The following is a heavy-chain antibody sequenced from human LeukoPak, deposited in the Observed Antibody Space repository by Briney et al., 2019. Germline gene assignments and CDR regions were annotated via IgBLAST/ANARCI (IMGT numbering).Heavy chain of an antibody. V-gene: IGHV1-18*01. CDR2: ISAYNGNT. CDR3: ARGCPAYYYYYYYMDV. Sequence: GASVKVSCKASGYTFTSYGISWARQAPGQGLEWMGWISAYNGNTNYAQKLQGRVTMTTDTSTSTAYMELSSLRSEDTAVYYCARGCPAYYYYYYYMDVWGKGTTVTVSS. D-gene: IGHD2-15*01. J-gene: IGHJ6*03. CDR1: GYTFTSYG.